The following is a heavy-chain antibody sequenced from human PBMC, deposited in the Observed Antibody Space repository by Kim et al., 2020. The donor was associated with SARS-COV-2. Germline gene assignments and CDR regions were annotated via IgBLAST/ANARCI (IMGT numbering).Heavy chain of an antibody. D-gene: IGHD2-21*02. V-gene: IGHV4-31*03. Sequence: SETLSLTCTVSGGSISSGGYYWSWIRHHPGKGLEWIGYIYYSGSTYYNPSLKSRVTISVDTSKNQFSLKLSSVTAADTAVYYCATTYCGGDCYSAAQPFDYWGQGTLVTVSS. J-gene: IGHJ4*02. CDR1: GGSISSGGYY. CDR2: IYYSGST. CDR3: ATTYCGGDCYSAAQPFDY.